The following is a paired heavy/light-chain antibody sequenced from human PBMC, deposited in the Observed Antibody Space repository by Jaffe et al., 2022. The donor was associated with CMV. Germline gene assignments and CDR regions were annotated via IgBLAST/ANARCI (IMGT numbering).Light chain of an antibody. CDR2: TLS. Sequence: DIVMTQTPLSLPVTPGEPASISCRSSQSLLDSDDGNTYLDWYLQKPGQSPQLLIYTLSYRASGVPDRFSGSGSGTDFTLKISRVEAEDVGVYYCMQRIEFPLTFGQGTRLEIK. CDR3: MQRIEFPLT. J-gene: IGKJ5*01. CDR1: QSLLDSDDGNTY. V-gene: IGKV2-40*01.
Heavy chain of an antibody. V-gene: IGHV3-48*02. CDR2: ISSSSSTI. CDR3: ARDPYYYDSSGYYLSYYYGMDV. J-gene: IGHJ6*02. Sequence: EVQLVESGGGLVQPGGSLRLSCAASGFTFSSYSMNWVRQAPGKGLEWVSYISSSSSTIYYADSVKGRFTISRDNAKNSLYLQMNSLRDEDTAVYYCARDPYYYDSSGYYLSYYYGMDVWGQGTTVTVSS. D-gene: IGHD3-22*01. CDR1: GFTFSSYS.